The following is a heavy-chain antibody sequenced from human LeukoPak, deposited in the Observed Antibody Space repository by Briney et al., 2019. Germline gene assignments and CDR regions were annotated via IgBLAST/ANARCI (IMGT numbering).Heavy chain of an antibody. D-gene: IGHD1-26*01. CDR3: ARERDSGSYPFDY. Sequence: ASVKVSCKASGYTFTGYYIHWVRQAPGRGLEWMGWMNPNSGNTGYAQKFQGRVTITRNTSISTAYMELSSLRSEDTAVYYCARERDSGSYPFDYWGQGTLVTVSS. CDR2: MNPNSGNT. J-gene: IGHJ4*02. V-gene: IGHV1-8*03. CDR1: GYTFTGYY.